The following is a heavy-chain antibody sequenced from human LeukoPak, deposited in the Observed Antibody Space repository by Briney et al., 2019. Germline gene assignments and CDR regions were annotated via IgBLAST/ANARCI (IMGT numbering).Heavy chain of an antibody. CDR1: GFTFSSYG. CDR3: AKEDHIGSGWYDAFDI. Sequence: AGGSLRLSCAASGFTFSSYGMHWVRQAPGKGLEWVAFIRYDGSNKYYADSVKGRFTISRDNSKNTLYLQMNSLRAEDTAVYYCAKEDHIGSGWYDAFDIWGQGTMVTVSS. D-gene: IGHD6-19*01. J-gene: IGHJ3*02. CDR2: IRYDGSNK. V-gene: IGHV3-30*02.